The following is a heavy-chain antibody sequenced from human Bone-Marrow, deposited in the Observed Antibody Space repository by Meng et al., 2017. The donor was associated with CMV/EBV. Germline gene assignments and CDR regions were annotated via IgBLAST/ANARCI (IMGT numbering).Heavy chain of an antibody. CDR2: ISVGSSYI. D-gene: IGHD3-10*01. CDR3: VRAGSGDY. V-gene: IGHV3-21*01. Sequence: LRLSCEASAFTFSGYSMNWVRQAPGKGLEWVSSISVGSSYIYYADSVKGRFTISRDNAANSLFLQMNSLRTEDTAVYYCVRAGSGDYWGQGTLVTVSS. J-gene: IGHJ4*02. CDR1: AFTFSGYS.